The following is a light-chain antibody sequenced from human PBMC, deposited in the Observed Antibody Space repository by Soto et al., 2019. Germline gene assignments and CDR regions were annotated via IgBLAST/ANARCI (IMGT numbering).Light chain of an antibody. CDR3: SSYAGSNNFEV. CDR2: EVF. Sequence: SVLTQPPSASGSPGQSVTISCTGTSSDVGGYNYVSWYQQHPGKAPKLMIYEVFKRPSGVPDRFSGSKSGNTASLTVSGLQAEDEADYYCSSYAGSNNFEVFGTGTKVTVL. CDR1: SSDVGGYNY. V-gene: IGLV2-8*01. J-gene: IGLJ1*01.